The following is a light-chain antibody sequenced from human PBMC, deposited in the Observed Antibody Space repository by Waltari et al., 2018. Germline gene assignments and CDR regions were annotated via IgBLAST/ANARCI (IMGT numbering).Light chain of an antibody. V-gene: IGLV2-14*01. CDR3: SSYTSTSTVL. CDR2: EVT. J-gene: IGLJ2*01. CDR1: SSDVGDYNY. Sequence: QSALTQPASVSGSPGQSIIISCTGTSSDVGDYNYVSWYQQNPGKAPKLMIYEVTNRPSGVSNRFSGSKSGNTASLTISGLQAEDEADYYCSSYTSTSTVLFGGGTKLTVL.